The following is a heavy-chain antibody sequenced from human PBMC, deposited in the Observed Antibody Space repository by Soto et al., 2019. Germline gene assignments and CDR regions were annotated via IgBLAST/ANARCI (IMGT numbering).Heavy chain of an antibody. D-gene: IGHD1-26*01. CDR3: VRDDKWAFDI. CDR1: GFTFSSYA. V-gene: IGHV3-48*02. Sequence: EAHLVESGGGLVQPGRSRRLSCVASGFTFSSYAFNWVRQAPGKGLEWISYISVGGGSIFYADSVKGRFTISRDDAQNSLYLQMNTLRDEDTAIYFCVRDDKWAFDIWGQGTTVIVSS. J-gene: IGHJ3*02. CDR2: ISVGGGSI.